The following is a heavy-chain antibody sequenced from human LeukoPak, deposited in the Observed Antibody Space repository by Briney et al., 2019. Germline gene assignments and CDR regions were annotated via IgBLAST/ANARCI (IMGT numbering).Heavy chain of an antibody. CDR2: MNPNSGNT. V-gene: IGHV1-8*01. CDR1: GYTFTSYD. CDR3: ARGRRGSYRHNWFDP. J-gene: IGHJ5*02. D-gene: IGHD1-26*01. Sequence: ASVKVSCKASGYTFTSYDINWVRQATGQGLEWMGRMNPNSGNTGYAQKFQGRVTMTRNTSISTAYMELSSLRSEDTAVYYCARGRRGSYRHNWFDPWGQGTLVTVSS.